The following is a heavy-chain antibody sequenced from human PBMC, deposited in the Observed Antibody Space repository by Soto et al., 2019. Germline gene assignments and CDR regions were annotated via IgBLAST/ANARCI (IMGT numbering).Heavy chain of an antibody. CDR1: GFTFSDYY. CDR2: SRDKGNSYST. Sequence: EVQLVESGGGLVQPGGSLRLSCAGSGFTFSDYYIDWVRQAPGKGLEWVGRSRDKGNSYSTDYAASVKGRFTVSRDASKDLLFLQIDSLETQDTALLFFYRTITGTSSSYYRGQGTPGTGSS. D-gene: IGHD1-7*01. J-gene: IGHJ4*02. V-gene: IGHV3-72*01. CDR3: YRTITGTSSSYY.